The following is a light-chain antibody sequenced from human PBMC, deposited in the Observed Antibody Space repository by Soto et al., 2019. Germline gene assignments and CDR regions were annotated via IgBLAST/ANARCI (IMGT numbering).Light chain of an antibody. J-gene: IGKJ2*01. CDR2: DAS. V-gene: IGKV3-11*01. Sequence: EIVLTQSPVTLSLSPGERATLSCRASQSVDFQLAWYQQKPGQAPRLLISDASNRATGIPARFSGRGSGTDVTLIISSLEPEDFAVYYCQQRRSWPRTFGQGTKLEIK. CDR3: QQRRSWPRT. CDR1: QSVDFQ.